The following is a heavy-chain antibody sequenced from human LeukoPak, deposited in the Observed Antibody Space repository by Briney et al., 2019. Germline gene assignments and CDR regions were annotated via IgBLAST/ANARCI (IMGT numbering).Heavy chain of an antibody. Sequence: GASVKVSCKASDYTFTRYGISWVRQAPGQGREWMGWISAYNGNTNYAQKLQGRVTMTTDTSTSTAYMELRSLRSDDTAVYYCARVSLSRGVIFLDVWGKGTTVTISS. CDR3: ARVSLSRGVIFLDV. D-gene: IGHD3-10*01. J-gene: IGHJ6*04. V-gene: IGHV1-18*01. CDR1: DYTFTRYG. CDR2: ISAYNGNT.